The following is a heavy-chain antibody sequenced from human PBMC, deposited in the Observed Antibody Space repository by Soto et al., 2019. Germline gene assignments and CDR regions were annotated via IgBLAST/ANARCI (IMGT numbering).Heavy chain of an antibody. CDR3: AKDWDIVVVPAASPGWFDP. V-gene: IGHV3-30*18. D-gene: IGHD2-2*01. CDR1: GFTFSSYG. J-gene: IGHJ5*02. Sequence: GGSLRLSCAASGFTFSSYGMHWVRQAPGKGLEWVAVISYDGSNKYYADSVKGRFTISRDNSKNTLYLQMNSLRAEDTAVYYCAKDWDIVVVPAASPGWFDPWGQGTLVTSPQ. CDR2: ISYDGSNK.